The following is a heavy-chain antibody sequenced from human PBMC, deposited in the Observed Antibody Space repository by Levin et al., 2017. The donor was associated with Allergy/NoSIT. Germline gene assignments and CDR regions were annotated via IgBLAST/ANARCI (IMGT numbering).Heavy chain of an antibody. J-gene: IGHJ4*02. D-gene: IGHD6-13*01. V-gene: IGHV5-51*01. CDR1: GYSFNSYW. CDR2: IYPGDSDT. CDR3: ARHHGARGVAAPGTDDY. Sequence: GGSLRLSCKVSGYSFNSYWIGWVRQMPGKGLEWMGIIYPGDSDTRYSPSFQGQVTISADNSISTAYLQWSSLKASDTAMYYCARHHGARGVAAPGTDDYWGQGTLVTVSS.